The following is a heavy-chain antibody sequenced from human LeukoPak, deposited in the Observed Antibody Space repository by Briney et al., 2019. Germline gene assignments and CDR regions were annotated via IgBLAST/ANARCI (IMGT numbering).Heavy chain of an antibody. CDR2: IYTSGST. CDR1: GGSISSYY. V-gene: IGHV4-4*07. Sequence: SETLSLTCTVSGGSISSYYWSWIRQPAGKELEWIGRIYTSGSTNYNPSLKSRVTMSVDTSKNQFSLKLSSVTAADTAVYYCARAGRTFGGGTYYYGMDVWGQGTTVTVSS. CDR3: ARAGRTFGGGTYYYGMDV. D-gene: IGHD3-16*01. J-gene: IGHJ6*02.